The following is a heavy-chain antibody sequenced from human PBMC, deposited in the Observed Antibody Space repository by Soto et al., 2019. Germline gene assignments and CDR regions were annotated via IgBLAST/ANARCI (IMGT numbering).Heavy chain of an antibody. J-gene: IGHJ4*02. Sequence: GGSLRLSCAASGFTFSGSAMHWVRQASGKGLEWVGRIRSKANSYATAYAASVKGRFTISRDDSKNTAYLQMNSLKTEDTAVYYCTSYSSSWYAGYWGQGTLVTVSS. CDR1: GFTFSGSA. V-gene: IGHV3-73*01. CDR2: IRSKANSYAT. CDR3: TSYSSSWYAGY. D-gene: IGHD6-13*01.